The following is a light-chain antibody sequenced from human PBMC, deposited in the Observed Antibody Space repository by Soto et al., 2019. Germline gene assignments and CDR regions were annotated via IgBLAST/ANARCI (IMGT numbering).Light chain of an antibody. J-gene: IGLJ2*01. CDR3: QSYDTINVV. CDR1: SGSIASSY. CDR2: EDN. V-gene: IGLV6-57*04. Sequence: NFMLTQPHSVSESPGKMVTISCTRSSGSIASSYVHWYQQRPGSAPTTVIYEDNLRPSGVPDRFSGSIDSSSNSASLTISGLKTEDEADYYCQSYDTINVVFGGGTKVTVL.